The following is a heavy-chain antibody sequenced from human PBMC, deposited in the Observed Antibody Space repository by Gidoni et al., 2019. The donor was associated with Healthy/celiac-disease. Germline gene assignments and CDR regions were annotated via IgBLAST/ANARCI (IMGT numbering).Heavy chain of an antibody. Sequence: EVQLVESGGGLVQPGGSLRLSCAASGFTFRSYWMSWVRQAPGKGLEWVANIKQDGSEKYYVDSVKGRFTISRDNAKNSLYLQMNSLRAEDTAVYYCARAGYCTNGVCYFVFDYWGQGTLVTVSS. CDR3: ARAGYCTNGVCYFVFDY. CDR2: IKQDGSEK. J-gene: IGHJ4*02. CDR1: GFTFRSYW. D-gene: IGHD2-8*01. V-gene: IGHV3-7*03.